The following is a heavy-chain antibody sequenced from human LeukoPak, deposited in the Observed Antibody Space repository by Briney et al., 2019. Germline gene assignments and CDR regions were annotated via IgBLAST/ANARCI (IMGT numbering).Heavy chain of an antibody. CDR1: RFTFSSYS. J-gene: IGHJ6*03. CDR2: ISSGSSDI. V-gene: IGHV3-21*01. D-gene: IGHD3-22*01. CDR3: AREDYYDRSGYYYYMDV. Sequence: GGSLRLSCAPSRFTFSSYSMNWVRQAPGKGLEWVSSISSGSSDIYYADSVKGRFTISRDNAKNSLYLQMNTLSAEDTAVYYCAREDYYDRSGYYYYMDVWGKGTTVTVSS.